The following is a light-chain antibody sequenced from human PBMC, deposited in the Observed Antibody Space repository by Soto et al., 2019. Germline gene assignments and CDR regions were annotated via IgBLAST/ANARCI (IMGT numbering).Light chain of an antibody. J-gene: IGKJ3*01. Sequence: AIQMTQSPSSLSASVGDRVIITCRASQAIRNDLAWYQQKPGKAPRLLIYAASNLQSGVPSRFSGSGSGTEFTLTINSLQPEDFATYFCLHDYNYPFTFGPGTTVDIK. CDR2: AAS. CDR3: LHDYNYPFT. CDR1: QAIRND. V-gene: IGKV1-6*01.